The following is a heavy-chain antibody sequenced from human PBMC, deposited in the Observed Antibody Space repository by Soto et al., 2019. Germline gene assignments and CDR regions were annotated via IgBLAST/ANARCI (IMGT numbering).Heavy chain of an antibody. D-gene: IGHD3-10*01. Sequence: ASVKVSCKASGYTFTSYDINWVRQATGQGLEWMGWMNPNSGNTGYAQKFQGRVTMTRNTSISTAYMELSSLRSEATAVYYCARGRVNMVRGVGVRSRGDYYYYGMDVWGQGTTVTVSS. J-gene: IGHJ6*02. CDR3: ARGRVNMVRGVGVRSRGDYYYYGMDV. CDR1: GYTFTSYD. V-gene: IGHV1-8*01. CDR2: MNPNSGNT.